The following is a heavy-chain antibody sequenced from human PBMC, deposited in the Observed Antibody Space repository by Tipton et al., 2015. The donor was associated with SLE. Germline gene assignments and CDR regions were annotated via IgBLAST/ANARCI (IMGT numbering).Heavy chain of an antibody. D-gene: IGHD6-13*01. CDR2: IWYDGSNK. V-gene: IGHV3-30*18. CDR1: GFSFSSNG. Sequence: AVSGFSFSSNGMHWVRQAPGKGLEWVAVIWYDGSNKYYADSVKGRFTISRDNSKNTLYLQMNSLRAEDTAMYYCAKDHIAAAGNWYFDLLGRGTLVTVSS. CDR3: AKDHIAAAGNWYFDL. J-gene: IGHJ2*01.